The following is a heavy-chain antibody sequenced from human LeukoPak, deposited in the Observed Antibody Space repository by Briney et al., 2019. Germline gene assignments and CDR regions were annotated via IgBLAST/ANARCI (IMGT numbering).Heavy chain of an antibody. CDR2: IYSSGST. CDR3: ARVAFYYYDSSGYYRY. CDR1: GGSISSDY. V-gene: IGHV4-4*07. J-gene: IGHJ4*02. Sequence: SETLSLTCSVSGGSISSDYWSWIRQPADKGLEWIGRIYSSGSTDYNPSLKSRVTMSLDTSKNQFSLKLSSVTAADTAVYYCARVAFYYYDSSGYYRYWGQGTLVTVSS. D-gene: IGHD3-22*01.